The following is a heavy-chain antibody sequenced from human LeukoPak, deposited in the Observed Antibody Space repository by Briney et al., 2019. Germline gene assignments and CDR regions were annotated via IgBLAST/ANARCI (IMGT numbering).Heavy chain of an antibody. J-gene: IGHJ4*02. CDR1: GGSFSDKH. CDR2: IYNTGST. Sequence: SETLSLTCALYGGSFSDKHWTWIRQPPGKGLEWIGYIYNTGSTSYNPSLKSRVTMSVDTSKNQISLKLNSMTTADTAVYYCARGYSHPHYWGQGTLVTVSS. CDR3: ARGYSHPHY. V-gene: IGHV4-59*01. D-gene: IGHD5-18*01.